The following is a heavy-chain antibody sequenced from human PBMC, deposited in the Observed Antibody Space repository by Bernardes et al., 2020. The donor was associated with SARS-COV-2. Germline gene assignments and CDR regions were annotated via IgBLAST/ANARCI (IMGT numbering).Heavy chain of an antibody. D-gene: IGHD2-2*01. J-gene: IGHJ6*03. CDR1: GFTFSSYA. V-gene: IGHV3-23*01. CDR2: ISGSGGST. Sequence: GGSLRLSCAASGFTFSSYAMSWVRQAPGKGLEWVSAISGSGGSTYYADSVKSRFTISRDNSKNTLYLQMNSLRAEDTAVYYCAKEFRSTSHRYYYYYYYMDVWGKGTTVTVSS. CDR3: AKEFRSTSHRYYYYYYYMDV.